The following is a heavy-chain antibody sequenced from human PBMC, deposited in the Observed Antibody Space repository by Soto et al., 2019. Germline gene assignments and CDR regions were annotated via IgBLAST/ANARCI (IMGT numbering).Heavy chain of an antibody. Sequence: QVQLVQSGAEVKKPGSSVKVSCKASGGTFSSYAISWVRQAPGQGLEWVGGIIPIFGTANYAQKFQGRVTITADESTSTAYMELSSLRSEDTAVYYCARDFARGYYDSSGYYYSGFDYWGQGTLVTVSS. V-gene: IGHV1-69*12. CDR3: ARDFARGYYDSSGYYYSGFDY. CDR1: GGTFSSYA. J-gene: IGHJ4*02. D-gene: IGHD3-22*01. CDR2: IIPIFGTA.